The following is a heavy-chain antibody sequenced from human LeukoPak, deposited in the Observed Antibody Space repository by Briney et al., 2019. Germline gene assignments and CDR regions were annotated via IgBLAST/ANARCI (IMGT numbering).Heavy chain of an antibody. CDR1: GFTFDDYA. CDR3: ARGGHHLPDY. Sequence: PGRSLRLSCAASGFTFDDYAMHWVRQAPGKGLEWVSGISWNSGSIGYADSVKGRFTISRDNAKNSLYLQMNSLRAEDTAVYYCARGGHHLPDYWGQGTPVTVSS. CDR2: ISWNSGSI. V-gene: IGHV3-9*01. J-gene: IGHJ4*02.